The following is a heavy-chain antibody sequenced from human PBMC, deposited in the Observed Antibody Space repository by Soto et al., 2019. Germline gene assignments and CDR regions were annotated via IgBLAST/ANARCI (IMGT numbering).Heavy chain of an antibody. D-gene: IGHD7-27*01. CDR3: VKRGRNWGAFDF. CDR1: GFILNNYA. J-gene: IGHJ3*01. V-gene: IGHV3-23*01. CDR2: IGGTDGDSDGVP. Sequence: VQLLESGGDLVQPGGSLRLSCVASGFILNNYAMSWVRQAPGKGLEWVSTIGGTDGDSDGVPWYEDTVKGRVTISRDSSAHTLFLPMDNLRAYDAALYYCVKRGRNWGAFDFWGQGTTVVVSS.